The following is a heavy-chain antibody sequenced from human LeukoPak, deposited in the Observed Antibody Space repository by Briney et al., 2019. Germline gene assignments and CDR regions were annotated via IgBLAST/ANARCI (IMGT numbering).Heavy chain of an antibody. Sequence: SETLSLTCTVSGYSITSGYYWAWIRQSPGKGLEWIGSIYHSGNTCYNPSLKSRVIILVDTSKNQFSLQLGSVTPTDTAVYYCARAGYCSGVSCYSAVPGKYWGQGALVTVSS. J-gene: IGHJ4*02. D-gene: IGHD2-15*01. CDR3: ARAGYCSGVSCYSAVPGKY. V-gene: IGHV4-38-2*02. CDR2: IYHSGNT. CDR1: GYSITSGYY.